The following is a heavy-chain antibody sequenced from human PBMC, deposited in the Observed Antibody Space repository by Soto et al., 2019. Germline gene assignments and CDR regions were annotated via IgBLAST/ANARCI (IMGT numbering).Heavy chain of an antibody. CDR2: ISSSSSTI. CDR3: ARHPERIGQIGGFDP. D-gene: IGHD1-26*01. V-gene: IGHV3-48*01. CDR1: GFTFSSYS. J-gene: IGHJ5*02. Sequence: EVQLVESGGGLVQPGGSLRLSCAASGFTFSSYSMNWVRQAPGKGLEWVSYISSSSSTIYYADPVKGGCTISRDNVKNALYLQMNSLRGEDTAVYYFARHPERIGQIGGFDPWGQGNLVTVSS.